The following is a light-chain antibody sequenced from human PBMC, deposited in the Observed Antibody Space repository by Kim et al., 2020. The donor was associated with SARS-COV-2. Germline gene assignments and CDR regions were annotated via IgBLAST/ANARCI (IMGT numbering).Light chain of an antibody. CDR3: QTWGTGTVV. J-gene: IGLJ2*01. CDR1: SGHGSYA. Sequence: ASVKLTCTLSSGHGSYAIAWHRQQPEKGPRYLMKLNSDGSHSKGDGIPGRFSGSSSGAERYLTISSLQSEDEADYYCQTWGTGTVVFGGGTQLTVL. CDR2: LNSDGSH. V-gene: IGLV4-69*01.